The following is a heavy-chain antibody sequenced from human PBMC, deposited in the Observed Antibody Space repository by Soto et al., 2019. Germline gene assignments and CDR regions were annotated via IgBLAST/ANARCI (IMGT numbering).Heavy chain of an antibody. Sequence: EVQLVESGGGLVQPGGSLRLSCAASRFTFSSYLMSWVRQAPGKGLEWVANINQDGSEKYYVDSVKGRFTVSRDNAKNXXYLQMNSLRAEDTAVYYCARDVDTAPLRFRYYFDYWGQGTLVTVSS. J-gene: IGHJ4*02. CDR2: INQDGSEK. CDR3: ARDVDTAPLRFRYYFDY. D-gene: IGHD5-18*01. CDR1: RFTFSSYL. V-gene: IGHV3-7*01.